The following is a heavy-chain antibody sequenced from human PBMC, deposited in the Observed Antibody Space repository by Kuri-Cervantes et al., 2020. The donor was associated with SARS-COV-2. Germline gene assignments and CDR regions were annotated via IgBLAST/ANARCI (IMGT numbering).Heavy chain of an antibody. CDR2: INHSGST. V-gene: IGHV4-34*01. D-gene: IGHD6-19*01. J-gene: IGHJ5*02. CDR3: ARHFGPIAVAGNPRWFDP. Sequence: SETLSLTCAVYGGSFSGYYWSWIRQPPGKGLEWIGEINHSGSTNYNPSLKSRVTISVDTSKNQFSLKLSSVTAADTAVYYCARHFGPIAVAGNPRWFDPWGQGTLVTGSS. CDR1: GGSFSGYY.